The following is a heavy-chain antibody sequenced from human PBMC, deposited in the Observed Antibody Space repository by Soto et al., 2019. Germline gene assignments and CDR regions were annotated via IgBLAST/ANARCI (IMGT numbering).Heavy chain of an antibody. CDR2: ISAYNGNT. CDR1: GYTFTSYG. J-gene: IGHJ6*02. Sequence: GASVKVSCKASGYTFTSYGISSVRQAPGQGLEWMGWISAYNGNTNYAQKLQGRVTMTTDTSTSTDYMELRSLRSDDTDVYYCERGRRITIFGVPNPSHGMDVWGQGTTVTVSS. V-gene: IGHV1-18*01. CDR3: ERGRRITIFGVPNPSHGMDV. D-gene: IGHD3-3*01.